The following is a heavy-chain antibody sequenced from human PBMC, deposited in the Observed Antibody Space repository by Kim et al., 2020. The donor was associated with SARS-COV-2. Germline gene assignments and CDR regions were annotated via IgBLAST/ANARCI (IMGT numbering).Heavy chain of an antibody. D-gene: IGHD1-20*01. V-gene: IGHV3-23*03. CDR2: LYTYSSSI. Sequence: GGSLRLSCEASGFRFSSYAMSWVRQVPGKGLEWVSILYTYSSSIYYADSVKGRFTISRDNSKSTLYLQMNSLRAEDSAVYYCVKDVSYNSLSGWY. CDR1: GFRFSSYA. CDR3: VKDVSYNSLSGWY. J-gene: IGHJ2*01.